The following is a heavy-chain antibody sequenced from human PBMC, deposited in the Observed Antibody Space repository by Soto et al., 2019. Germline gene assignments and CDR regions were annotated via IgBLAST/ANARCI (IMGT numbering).Heavy chain of an antibody. CDR3: ASGGNCSSTSCYPYFYYYYYMDV. V-gene: IGHV4-59*08. Sequence: QVQLQESGPGLVKPSETLSLTCTVSGGSISSYYWSWIRQPPGKGLEWIGYIYYSGSTNYNPSLKSRDTISVDTSKNQFSLKLSSVTAADTAVYYCASGGNCSSTSCYPYFYYYYYMDVWGKGTTVTVSS. CDR1: GGSISSYY. CDR2: IYYSGST. J-gene: IGHJ6*03. D-gene: IGHD2-2*01.